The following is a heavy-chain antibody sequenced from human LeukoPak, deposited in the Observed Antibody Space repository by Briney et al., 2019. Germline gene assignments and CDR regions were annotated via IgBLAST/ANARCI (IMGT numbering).Heavy chain of an antibody. CDR1: GGSISSYY. Sequence: SETLSLTCTVSGGSISSYYWSWIRQPPGKGLEWIGYIYYSGSTNYNPSLKSRVTISVDTSKNQFSLKLSSVTAADTAVYYCARGRLIMLNGWFDPWGQGTLVTVSS. CDR2: IYYSGST. V-gene: IGHV4-59*01. CDR3: ARGRLIMLNGWFDP. J-gene: IGHJ5*02. D-gene: IGHD3-10*01.